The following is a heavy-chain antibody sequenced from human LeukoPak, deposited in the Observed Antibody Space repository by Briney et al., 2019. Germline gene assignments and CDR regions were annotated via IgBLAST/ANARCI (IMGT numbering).Heavy chain of an antibody. Sequence: SETLSLTCTVSGGSISSSSYYWGWIRQPPGKGLEWIGSTYYSGSTYYNPSLKSRVTISVDTSKNQFSLKLSSVTAADTAVYYCARRPRLGYYDSSGYYSGFDPWGQGTLVTVSS. CDR1: GGSISSSSYY. CDR2: TYYSGST. V-gene: IGHV4-39*01. D-gene: IGHD3-22*01. J-gene: IGHJ5*02. CDR3: ARRPRLGYYDSSGYYSGFDP.